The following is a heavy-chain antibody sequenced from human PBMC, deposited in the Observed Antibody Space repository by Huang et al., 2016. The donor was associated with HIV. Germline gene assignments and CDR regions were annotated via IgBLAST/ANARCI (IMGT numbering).Heavy chain of an antibody. CDR2: SNHLGSS. D-gene: IGHD1-1*01. CDR1: GGSLSGYY. J-gene: IGHJ5*02. Sequence: QVQLQQWGAQLLKSAEPLSLTCAVYGGSLSGYYWSGLRQAPGTGLEGIGESNHLGSSNYNPYLTSRVSMSVDGSKKQFSLTLQSITDADTAMYYCARDATKNPRGWFDPWGQGTLVSVSS. CDR3: ARDATKNPRGWFDP. V-gene: IGHV4-34*01.